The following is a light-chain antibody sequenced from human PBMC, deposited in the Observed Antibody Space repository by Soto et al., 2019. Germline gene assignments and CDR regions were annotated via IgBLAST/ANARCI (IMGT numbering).Light chain of an antibody. CDR3: SSYTTSSTLYD. CDR2: EVS. J-gene: IGLJ1*01. V-gene: IGLV2-14*01. CDR1: SSDVGNYNY. Sequence: QSELTQPASVSGSPGQAITISCTGTSSDVGNYNYVSWYQQHPGKAPKLMIYEVSNRPSGVSNRFSGSKSGNMASLTISGLQAEDEADYYCSSYTTSSTLYDFGTGTKVTVL.